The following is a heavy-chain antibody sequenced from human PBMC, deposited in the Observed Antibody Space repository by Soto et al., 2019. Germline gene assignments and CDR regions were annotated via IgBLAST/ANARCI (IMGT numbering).Heavy chain of an antibody. V-gene: IGHV3-23*01. CDR1: GFTFTSPA. J-gene: IGHJ1*01. CDR3: AKDQERIQLWYLAQ. Sequence: EVQLLESGGGLVQPGGSLTLSCATSGFTFTSPAMSWVRQAPGKGLEWVSVISGSGGTTLYADSVKGRFTISRDSTKNTLYLHMNSLRAEDTAVYNFAKDQERIQLWYLAQWGQCTLVPDSS. D-gene: IGHD5-18*01. CDR2: ISGSGGTT.